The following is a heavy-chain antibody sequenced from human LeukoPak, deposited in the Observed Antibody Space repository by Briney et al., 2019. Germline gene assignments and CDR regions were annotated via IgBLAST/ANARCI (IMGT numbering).Heavy chain of an antibody. J-gene: IGHJ4*02. CDR1: GGSFSGYY. D-gene: IGHD6-19*01. CDR2: INHSGST. V-gene: IGHV4-34*01. CDR3: ARGRWYNSGWYFDY. Sequence: PSETLSLTCAVYGGSFSGYYWSWIRQPPGKGLEWIGEINHSGSTNYNPSLKSRVTISVDTSKNQFSLKLSSVTAADTAVYYCARGRWYNSGWYFDYWGQGALVTVSS.